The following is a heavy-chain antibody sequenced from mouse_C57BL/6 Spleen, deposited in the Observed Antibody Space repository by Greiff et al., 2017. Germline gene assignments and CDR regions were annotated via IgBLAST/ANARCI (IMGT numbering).Heavy chain of an antibody. CDR2: IYPGDGDT. D-gene: IGHD4-1*01. CDR3: ARGELGRYYFDY. Sequence: QVQLKESGAELVKPGASVKISCKASGYAFSSYWMNWVKQRPGKGLEWIGQIYPGDGDTNYNGKFKGKAPLTADKSSSTAYMQLSRLTSEDSAVYFCARGELGRYYFDYWVQGTTLTVSS. CDR1: GYAFSSYW. V-gene: IGHV1-80*01. J-gene: IGHJ2*01.